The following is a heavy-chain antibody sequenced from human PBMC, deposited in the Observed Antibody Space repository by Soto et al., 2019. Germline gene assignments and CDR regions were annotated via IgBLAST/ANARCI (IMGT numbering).Heavy chain of an antibody. CDR2: IYYSGST. J-gene: IGHJ6*02. D-gene: IGHD3-10*01. V-gene: IGHV4-59*01. Sequence: SETLSLTCTVSGGSISSYYWSWIRQPPGKGLEWIGYIYYSGSTNYNPSLKSRVTISVDTSKNQFSLKLSSVTAADTAVYYCARLSGYYYYYGMDVWGRGTTVTVSS. CDR3: ARLSGYYYYYGMDV. CDR1: GGSISSYY.